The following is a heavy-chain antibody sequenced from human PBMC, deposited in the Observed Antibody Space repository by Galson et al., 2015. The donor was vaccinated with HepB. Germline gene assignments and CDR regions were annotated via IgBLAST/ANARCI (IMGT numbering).Heavy chain of an antibody. Sequence: TLSLTCTVSGGSINSRSHYWAWIRQVPGKGLEWIGSIYYTGDTYYNPSLKNRVTMSMDTSRNQFSLRLTSVSAADSAVYYCVRDQGQSPVRGYYYGMDVWGQGATVSVSS. J-gene: IGHJ6*02. V-gene: IGHV4-39*07. D-gene: IGHD3-10*02. CDR1: GGSINSRSHY. CDR3: VRDQGQSPVRGYYYGMDV. CDR2: IYYTGDT.